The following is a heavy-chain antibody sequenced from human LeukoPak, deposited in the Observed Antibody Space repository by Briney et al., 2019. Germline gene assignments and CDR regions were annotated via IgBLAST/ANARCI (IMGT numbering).Heavy chain of an antibody. CDR2: ISYDGSNK. CDR1: GFTFNSYA. V-gene: IGHV3-30*18. J-gene: IGHJ4*02. CDR3: AKAPVTSCSGVYCYPFDY. D-gene: IGHD2-15*01. Sequence: GGSLRLSCAASGFTFNSYAFNWVRQAPGKGLEWVAVISYDGSNKYYADSVKGRFTISRDNSKNTLYLQMNSLGAEDAAVYYCAKAPVTSCSGVYCYPFDYWGQGTLVTVSS.